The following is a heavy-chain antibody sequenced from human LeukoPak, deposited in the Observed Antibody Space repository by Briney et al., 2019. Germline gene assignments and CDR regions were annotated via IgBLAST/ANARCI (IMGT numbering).Heavy chain of an antibody. J-gene: IGHJ2*01. V-gene: IGHV4-59*08. Sequence: SETLSLTCTVSGGSLSNYYWSWIRQAPGKGLEWIGYVYFSGSTNYNPSLKSRVTISLDTSKNQFSLKLSSVTAADTAMYYCARSFYFDSTGTYWYFDLWGRGILVTVSS. D-gene: IGHD3-22*01. CDR3: ARSFYFDSTGTYWYFDL. CDR2: VYFSGST. CDR1: GGSLSNYY.